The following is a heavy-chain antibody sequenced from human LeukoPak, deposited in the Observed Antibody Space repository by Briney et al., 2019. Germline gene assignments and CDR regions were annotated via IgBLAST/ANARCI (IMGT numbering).Heavy chain of an antibody. CDR1: GVSISSYY. CDR2: IYYSGSN. CDR3: ARRLPISGSSGSWNFDY. J-gene: IGHJ4*02. V-gene: IGHV4-59*08. D-gene: IGHD3-10*01. Sequence: PSETLSLTCSVSGVSISSYYWIWIRQPPGKGLAGIGYIYYSGSNNYNHSLKSRVTISVGTSKTQFSLRLSSVTAADTDVYYCARRLPISGSSGSWNFDYWGQGTLVTVSS.